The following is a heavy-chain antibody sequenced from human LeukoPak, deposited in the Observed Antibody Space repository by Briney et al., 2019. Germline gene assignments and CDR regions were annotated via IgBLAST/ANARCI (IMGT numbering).Heavy chain of an antibody. CDR1: GGSISSYY. Sequence: PSETLSLTCTVSGGSISSYYWSWIRQPPGKGLEWIGDIYYSGSTNYNPSLKSRVTISVDTSKNQFSLKLSSVTAADTAVYYCARGRIAVAGTKNYFDYWGQGTLVTVSS. CDR2: IYYSGST. V-gene: IGHV4-59*01. J-gene: IGHJ4*02. CDR3: ARGRIAVAGTKNYFDY. D-gene: IGHD6-19*01.